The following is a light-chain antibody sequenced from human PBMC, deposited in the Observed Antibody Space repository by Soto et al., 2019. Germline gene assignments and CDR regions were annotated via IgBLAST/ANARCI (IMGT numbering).Light chain of an antibody. Sequence: DIQMTQSPSTLSASVGDRVTITCRAIQIVSNVLAWFQQKPGRAPKLLIFDISNLASGVPSRFSGSGSGSATEFTLTISSLQPDDSATYYCPPYYSYPRTFGQGTKV. CDR2: DIS. CDR3: PPYYSYPRT. CDR1: QIVSNV. V-gene: IGKV1-5*01. J-gene: IGKJ1*01.